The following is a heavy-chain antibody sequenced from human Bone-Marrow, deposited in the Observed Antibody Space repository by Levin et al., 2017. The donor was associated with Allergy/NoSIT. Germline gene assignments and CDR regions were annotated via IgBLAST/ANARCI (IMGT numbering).Heavy chain of an antibody. V-gene: IGHV1-18*01. CDR1: GYTFSLYG. Sequence: ASVKVSCKASGYTFSLYGISWVRQAPGQGLEWMGWISAYNGNTDYPQKFQDRVSMTTDTYTSTVYMELRSLRSDDTAIYYCARVDYYDSSGYFSIWGQGTLVTVSS. J-gene: IGHJ4*02. CDR2: ISAYNGNT. D-gene: IGHD3-22*01. CDR3: ARVDYYDSSGYFSI.